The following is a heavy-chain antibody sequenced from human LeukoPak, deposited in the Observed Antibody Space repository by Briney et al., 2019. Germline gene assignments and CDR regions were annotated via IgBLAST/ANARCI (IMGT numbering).Heavy chain of an antibody. CDR2: ISSSSSYI. J-gene: IGHJ4*02. CDR1: GFTFSSYS. D-gene: IGHD4-17*01. V-gene: IGHV3-21*01. Sequence: GGSLRLSCAASGFTFSSYSMNWVRQAPGKGLEWVSSISSSSSYIYYADSVKGRFTISRDNAKNSLYLQMNSLRAEDAAVYYCARTSYGDYASFDYWGQGTLVTVSS. CDR3: ARTSYGDYASFDY.